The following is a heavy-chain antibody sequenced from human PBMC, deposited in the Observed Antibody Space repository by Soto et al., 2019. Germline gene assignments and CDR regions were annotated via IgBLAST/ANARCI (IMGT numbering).Heavy chain of an antibody. D-gene: IGHD3-3*01. CDR1: GFTFSNAW. V-gene: IGHV3-74*01. CDR3: ARDMARITSYGMDV. J-gene: IGHJ6*02. CDR2: INSDGSST. Sequence: GGCLRLSCAASGFTFSNAWINGVRQAPGKGLVWVSRINSDGSSTSYADSVKGRFTISRDNAKNTLYLQMNSLRAEDTAVYYSARDMARITSYGMDVWGQGTTVTVSS.